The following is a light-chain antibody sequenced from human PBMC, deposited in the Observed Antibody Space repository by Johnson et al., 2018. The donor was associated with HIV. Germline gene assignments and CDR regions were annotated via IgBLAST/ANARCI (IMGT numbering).Light chain of an antibody. CDR1: SSNIGNNY. Sequence: HSVLTQPPSVSAAPGQKVTISCSGSSSNIGNNYVSWYQQFPGTAPKLLIYDNNKRPSGIPDRFSGSKSGTSATLGITGLQTGDEADYYCGTWDSSLSAPRVFGTGTKVTGL. CDR2: DNN. V-gene: IGLV1-51*01. J-gene: IGLJ1*01. CDR3: GTWDSSLSAPRV.